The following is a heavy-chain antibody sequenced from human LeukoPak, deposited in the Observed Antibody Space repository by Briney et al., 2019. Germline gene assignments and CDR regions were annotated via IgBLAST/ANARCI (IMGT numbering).Heavy chain of an antibody. CDR3: ARDNYPSYGMDV. Sequence: GGSLRLSCAASGFTFSSYAMPWVRQAPGKGLEWVAVISYDGSNKYYADSVKGRFTISRDNSKNTLYLQMNSLRAEDTAVYYCARDNYPSYGMDVWGQGTTVTVSS. J-gene: IGHJ6*02. V-gene: IGHV3-30*04. CDR2: ISYDGSNK. CDR1: GFTFSSYA.